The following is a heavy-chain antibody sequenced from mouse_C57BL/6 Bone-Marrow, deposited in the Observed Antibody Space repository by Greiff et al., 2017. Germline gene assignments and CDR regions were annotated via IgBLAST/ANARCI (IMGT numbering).Heavy chain of an antibody. CDR3: ARSGAPFDY. Sequence: QVQLQQSGPELVKPGASVKISCKASGYAFSSSWMNWVKQRPGKGLEWIGRIYPGDGDTNYNGKFKGKATLTADKSSSTAYMQLSSLTSEDSAVYFCARSGAPFDYWGQGTTLTVSS. CDR2: IYPGDGDT. J-gene: IGHJ2*01. D-gene: IGHD3-1*01. CDR1: GYAFSSSW. V-gene: IGHV1-82*01.